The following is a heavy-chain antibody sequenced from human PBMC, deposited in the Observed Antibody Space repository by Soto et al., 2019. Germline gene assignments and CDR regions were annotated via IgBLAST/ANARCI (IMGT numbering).Heavy chain of an antibody. CDR2: ISGSGGST. D-gene: IGHD2-15*01. CDR1: GFTFSSYA. V-gene: IGHV3-23*01. J-gene: IGHJ4*02. Sequence: EVQLLESGGGLVQPGGSLRLSCAASGFTFSSYAMSWVRQAPGKGLEWVSAISGSGGSTYYADSVKGRFTISRDNSKNTLYLQMNSLRAEDTAVYYCATPADFYCSGGSCFDFDYLGQGTLVTVSS. CDR3: ATPADFYCSGGSCFDFDY.